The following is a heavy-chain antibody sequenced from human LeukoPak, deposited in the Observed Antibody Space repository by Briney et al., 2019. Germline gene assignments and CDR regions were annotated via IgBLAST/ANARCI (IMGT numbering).Heavy chain of an antibody. V-gene: IGHV3-7*01. CDR3: ARGARYGSPSDYFDY. Sequence: GGSLRLSCAASGFTFSSYWMGWVRQAPGKGLEWVANIQHGGSHKYYVDSVQGRFTISRDNAKNSLYLQMNSLRAEDTAVYYCARGARYGSPSDYFDYWGEGPLVTLSS. CDR1: GFTFSSYW. D-gene: IGHD3-10*01. J-gene: IGHJ4*02. CDR2: IQHGGSHK.